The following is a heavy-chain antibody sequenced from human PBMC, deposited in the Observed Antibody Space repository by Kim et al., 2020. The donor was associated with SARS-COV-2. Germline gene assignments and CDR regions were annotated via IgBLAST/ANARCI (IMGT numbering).Heavy chain of an antibody. D-gene: IGHD2-15*01. V-gene: IGHV3-20*04. CDR2: INWNGGST. CDR3: ARDKEVVVAATVNAFDI. CDR1: GFTFDDYG. Sequence: GGSLRLSCAASGFTFDDYGMSWVRQAPGKGLEWVSGINWNGGSTGYADSVKGRFTISRDNAKNSLYLQMNSLRAEDTALYYCARDKEVVVAATVNAFDIWGQGTMVTVSS. J-gene: IGHJ3*02.